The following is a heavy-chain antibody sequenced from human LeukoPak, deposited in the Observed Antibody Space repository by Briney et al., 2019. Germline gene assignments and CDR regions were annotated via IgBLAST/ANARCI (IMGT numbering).Heavy chain of an antibody. D-gene: IGHD1-26*01. CDR1: GASISGSGYY. CDR2: IYSSGST. J-gene: IGHJ4*02. V-gene: IGHV4-39*01. Sequence: SETLSLTCTVSGASISGSGYYWGWIRQPPGKGLEWIGSIYSSGSTYYHASLQSRVTISIETSKNQISLRLNSVTAADTAMYYCAKSGGYGLIDYWGQGTLVTVSS. CDR3: AKSGGYGLIDY.